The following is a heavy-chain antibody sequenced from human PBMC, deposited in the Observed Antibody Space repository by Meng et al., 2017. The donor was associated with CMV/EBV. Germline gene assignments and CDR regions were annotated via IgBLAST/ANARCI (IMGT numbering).Heavy chain of an antibody. CDR2: IYYSGST. D-gene: IGHD6-19*01. Sequence: SETLSLTCTVSGGSISSYYWSWIRQPPGKGLEWIGYIYYSGSTNYIPSLKSRVTISVDTSKNQFSLKLSSVTAADTAVYYCAGGWYSNWFDPWGQGTLVTVSS. V-gene: IGHV4-59*01. J-gene: IGHJ5*02. CDR1: GGSISSYY. CDR3: AGGWYSNWFDP.